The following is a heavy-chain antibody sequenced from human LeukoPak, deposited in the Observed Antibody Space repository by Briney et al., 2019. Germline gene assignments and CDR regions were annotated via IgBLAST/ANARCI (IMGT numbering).Heavy chain of an antibody. D-gene: IGHD3-9*01. V-gene: IGHV3-66*01. CDR2: IYRDGSS. CDR3: ARSFYDILIGYYQYFDY. Sequence: PGGSLRLSCVASGLSVSSNYMSWVRQAPGKGLEWVSVIYRDGSSYYAESVKGRSTISRDNSKNTLYIQMNSLRAEDTAVYYCARSFYDILIGYYQYFDYWGQGTLVTVSS. J-gene: IGHJ4*02. CDR1: GLSVSSNY.